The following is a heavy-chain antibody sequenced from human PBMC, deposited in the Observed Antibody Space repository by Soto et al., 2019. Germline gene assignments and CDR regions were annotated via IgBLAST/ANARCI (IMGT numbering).Heavy chain of an antibody. J-gene: IGHJ4*02. CDR3: ARDPLQLWSLPI. D-gene: IGHD5-18*01. CDR2: IYYSGST. CDR1: GGSISSGGYY. Sequence: SETLSLTCTVSGGSISSGGYYWSWIRQHPGKGLEWIGYIYYSGSTYYNPSLKSRVTISVDTSKNQFSLKLSSVTAADTAVYYCARDPLQLWSLPIWGQGTLVTVSS. V-gene: IGHV4-31*03.